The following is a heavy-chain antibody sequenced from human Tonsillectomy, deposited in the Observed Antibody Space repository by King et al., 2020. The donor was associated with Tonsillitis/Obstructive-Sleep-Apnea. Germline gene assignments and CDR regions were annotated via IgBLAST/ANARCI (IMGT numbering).Heavy chain of an antibody. Sequence: MQLQESGPGLVKPSETLSLTCTVSGGSISSSSYYWGWIRQPPGKGLEWIGSISYSGSTYYNPALKSRFTISVDTSKNQFSLKLRSVTASATAVYYCARQGAAAGTIAVAFAGWFDPWGQGTLVTVSS. CDR1: GGSISSSSYY. V-gene: IGHV4-39*01. J-gene: IGHJ5*02. CDR3: ARQGAAAGTIAVAFAGWFDP. D-gene: IGHD6-13*01. CDR2: ISYSGST.